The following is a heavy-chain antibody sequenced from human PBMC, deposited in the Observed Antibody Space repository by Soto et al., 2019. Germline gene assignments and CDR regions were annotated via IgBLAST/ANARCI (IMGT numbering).Heavy chain of an antibody. CDR1: GGTSSSYA. CDR3: ARDPMVRGVIITNWFDP. Sequence: QVQLVQSGAEVKKPGSSVKVSCKASGGTSSSYAISWVRQAPGQGLEWMGGIIPIFGTANYAQKFQGRVTITADEPTSTAYMELSSLRSEDTAVYYCARDPMVRGVIITNWFDPWGQGTLVTVSS. D-gene: IGHD3-10*01. CDR2: IIPIFGTA. J-gene: IGHJ5*02. V-gene: IGHV1-69*01.